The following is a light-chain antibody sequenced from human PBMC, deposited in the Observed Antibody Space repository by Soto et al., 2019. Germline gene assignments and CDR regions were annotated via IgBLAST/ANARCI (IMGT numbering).Light chain of an antibody. V-gene: IGKV1-5*03. Sequence: IHMTQSPSTASLSVVYRVTMSCRASQTIVSWVAWYQQKPGKATKLLIYNASTLTSGVPSRFSGSGSGTDFTLTIRSLQPGDFATYYCQHYNSYPCTFGQGTKVDI. J-gene: IGKJ1*01. CDR2: NAS. CDR3: QHYNSYPCT. CDR1: QTIVSW.